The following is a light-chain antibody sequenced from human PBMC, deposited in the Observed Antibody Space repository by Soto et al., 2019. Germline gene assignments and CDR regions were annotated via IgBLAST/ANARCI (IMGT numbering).Light chain of an antibody. J-gene: IGLJ2*01. CDR3: QSYDSSLSALV. CDR2: GNS. V-gene: IGLV1-40*01. CDR1: SSNIGAGYD. Sequence: QSVLTQPPSVSGAPGQRVTISCTGSSSNIGAGYDVHWYQQLPGTAPKLLIYGNSNRPSGVPDRFSGSKSGTSASLAITGLQAEDEADYYCQSYDSSLSALVFDGGTKVTVL.